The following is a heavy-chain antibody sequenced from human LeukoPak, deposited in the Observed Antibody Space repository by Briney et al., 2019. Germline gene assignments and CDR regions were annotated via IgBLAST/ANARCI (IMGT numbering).Heavy chain of an antibody. Sequence: ASVKVSCKASGYTFTTYTIHWVRHAPGQRLEWMGWINAGNGNTKYSQKFQGRVTITRDTSASTAYMELSSLRSEDTAVFYCARESWHYGTDAFDVWGQGTMVTVSS. D-gene: IGHD1-7*01. J-gene: IGHJ3*01. V-gene: IGHV1-3*01. CDR3: ARESWHYGTDAFDV. CDR1: GYTFTTYT. CDR2: INAGNGNT.